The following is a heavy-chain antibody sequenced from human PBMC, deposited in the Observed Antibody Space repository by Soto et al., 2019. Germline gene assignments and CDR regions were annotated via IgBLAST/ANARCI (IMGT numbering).Heavy chain of an antibody. V-gene: IGHV3-53*01. D-gene: IGHD4-17*01. Sequence: EVQLVESGGGLIQPGGSLRLSCAASGFTVSTNYMSWVRQAPGKGLEWVSLIYTGGATYYADSVKGRFTISRDNSKNTLDRKMSSLRAEDTAVYYCARGLGNGDYGDPGDYWGQGTLVTVSS. J-gene: IGHJ4*02. CDR3: ARGLGNGDYGDPGDY. CDR2: IYTGGAT. CDR1: GFTVSTNY.